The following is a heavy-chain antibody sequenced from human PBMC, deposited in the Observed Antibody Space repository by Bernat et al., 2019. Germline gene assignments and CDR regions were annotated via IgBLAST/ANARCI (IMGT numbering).Heavy chain of an antibody. D-gene: IGHD6-13*01. J-gene: IGHJ5*02. CDR1: GLTFSNAW. Sequence: EVQLVESGGGLVKPGGSLRLSCAASGLTFSNAWMNWVRQAPGKGLEWVGRIKSKTDGGTTDYAAPVKGRFTISRDDSKNTLYLQMNSLKTEDTAVYYCIASSSWCGWFDPRGQRTLLTVSS. V-gene: IGHV3-15*07. CDR2: IKSKTDGGTT. CDR3: IASSSWCGWFDP.